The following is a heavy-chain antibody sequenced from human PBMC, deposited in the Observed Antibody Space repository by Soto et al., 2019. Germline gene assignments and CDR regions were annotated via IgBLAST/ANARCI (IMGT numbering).Heavy chain of an antibody. D-gene: IGHD3-22*01. CDR3: ARDWYYYDSSGYYSGY. Sequence: GASVKVACKASGYTFTSYGISWVRQTPRQGLEWMGWISAYNGNTNYAQKLQGRVTMTTDTSTSTAYMELRSLRSDDTAVYYCARDWYYYDSSGYYSGYWGQGTLVTVSS. CDR2: ISAYNGNT. CDR1: GYTFTSYG. J-gene: IGHJ4*02. V-gene: IGHV1-18*01.